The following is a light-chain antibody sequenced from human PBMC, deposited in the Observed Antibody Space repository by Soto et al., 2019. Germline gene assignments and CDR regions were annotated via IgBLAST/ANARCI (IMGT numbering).Light chain of an antibody. V-gene: IGLV1-47*01. CDR1: SSNIGSNF. Sequence: QSVLTQAPSASGTPGQRVTISCSGSSSNIGSNFVYWYQKFPGTAPKVLIYRNDQRPSGVPDRFSGSKSGTSASLAISGLRSEDEADYYGAVWDDSRKGSVAFGGGTKLTVL. J-gene: IGLJ2*01. CDR2: RND. CDR3: AVWDDSRKGSVA.